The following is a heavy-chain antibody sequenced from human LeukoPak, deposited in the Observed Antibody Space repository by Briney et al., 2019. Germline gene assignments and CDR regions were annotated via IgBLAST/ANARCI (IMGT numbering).Heavy chain of an antibody. CDR1: GFTFTYA. CDR2: INGGGDTT. Sequence: GGSLRLSCAASGFTFTYAMSWVRQAPGKGLQWISGINGGGDTTYYADSVKGRFTISRDNSKNTLYLQMNSLRAEDTAVYYCARHDWFDPWGRGTLVTVSS. J-gene: IGHJ5*02. CDR3: ARHDWFDP. V-gene: IGHV3-23*01.